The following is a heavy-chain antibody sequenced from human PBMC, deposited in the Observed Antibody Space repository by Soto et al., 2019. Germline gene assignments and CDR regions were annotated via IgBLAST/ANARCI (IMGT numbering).Heavy chain of an antibody. CDR1: GGSISSYY. V-gene: IGHV4-4*07. CDR2: IYTSGST. CDR3: ARGRVVHGMDV. D-gene: IGHD2-15*01. J-gene: IGHJ6*02. Sequence: SETLSLTCTVSGGSISSYYWSWIRQPAGKGLEWIGRIYTSGSTNYNPSLKSRVTMSVDTSKNQFSLKLTSLTAADTAVYFCARGRVVHGMDVWGQGTTVTVSS.